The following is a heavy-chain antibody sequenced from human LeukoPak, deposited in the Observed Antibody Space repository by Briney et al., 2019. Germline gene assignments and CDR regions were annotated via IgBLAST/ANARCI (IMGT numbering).Heavy chain of an antibody. CDR2: IYSTGST. CDR3: ARDLGGYNYGFSFDY. Sequence: SETLSLTCTVSGGSVSGSYWNWIRQPAGRGLEWIGRIYSTGSTNYNPSLKSRVTMSVDTSKNQFSLKLLSVTAADTAVYYCARDLGGYNYGFSFDYWGQGTLVTVSS. J-gene: IGHJ4*02. V-gene: IGHV4-4*07. D-gene: IGHD5-18*01. CDR1: GGSVSGSY.